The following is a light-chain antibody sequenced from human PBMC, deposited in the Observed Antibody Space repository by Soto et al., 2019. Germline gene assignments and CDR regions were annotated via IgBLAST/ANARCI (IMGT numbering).Light chain of an antibody. Sequence: EIGLTQSPSTLPLSPGERATLSSRASQSVSSYLLWYQQKPGQAPRLLIYDASNRATGIPARFSGSGSETDFTLTISSLEPEDFAVYYCQHRTTWPLTFGQGTRLEI. V-gene: IGKV3-11*01. CDR2: DAS. J-gene: IGKJ5*01. CDR3: QHRTTWPLT. CDR1: QSVSSY.